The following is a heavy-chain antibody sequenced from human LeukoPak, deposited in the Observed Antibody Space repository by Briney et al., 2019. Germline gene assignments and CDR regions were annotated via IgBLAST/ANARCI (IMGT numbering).Heavy chain of an antibody. J-gene: IGHJ4*02. Sequence: GGSLRLSCAASGFTFSNYGMAWVRPVPGQGLQWVSAISDSGSSTYYTDSVKGRFTISRDNSKNTLYLQMNTLRAEDAAVYFCAKAPVTSCRGAYCYPFDSWSQGTLVTVSS. D-gene: IGHD2-21*01. CDR2: ISDSGSST. CDR3: AKAPVTSCRGAYCYPFDS. V-gene: IGHV3-23*01. CDR1: GFTFSNYG.